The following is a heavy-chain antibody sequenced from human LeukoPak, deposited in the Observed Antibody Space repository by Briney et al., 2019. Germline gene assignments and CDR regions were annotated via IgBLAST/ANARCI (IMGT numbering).Heavy chain of an antibody. J-gene: IGHJ4*02. CDR2: IYYSGST. CDR1: GGSISSYY. Sequence: PSETLSLTCTVSGGSISSYYWSWIRQPPGKGLEWIGYIYYSGSTNHNPSLKSRVTISVDTSKNQFSLKLSSVTAADTAVYYCARHSYSSGWYYFDYWGQGTLVTVSS. V-gene: IGHV4-59*08. CDR3: ARHSYSSGWYYFDY. D-gene: IGHD6-19*01.